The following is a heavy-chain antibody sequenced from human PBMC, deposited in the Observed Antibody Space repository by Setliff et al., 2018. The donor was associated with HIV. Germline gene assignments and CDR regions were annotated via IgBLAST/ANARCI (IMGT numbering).Heavy chain of an antibody. D-gene: IGHD3-9*01. CDR3: VRDRDWAFDY. V-gene: IGHV3-48*01. CDR1: GFTFSSYS. J-gene: IGHJ4*02. Sequence: GGSLRLSCAASGFTFSSYSMNWVRQAPGKGLEWISYNGIINGAKHYADSMEGRFTISRDDAKNSLYLQMVSLRAEDTAVYYCVRDRDWAFDYWGQGILVTVSS. CDR2: NGIINGAK.